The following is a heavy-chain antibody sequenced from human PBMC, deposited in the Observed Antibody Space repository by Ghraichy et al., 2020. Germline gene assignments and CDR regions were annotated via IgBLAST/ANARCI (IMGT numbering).Heavy chain of an antibody. D-gene: IGHD6-6*01. CDR3: ARLVFLYYLEY. Sequence: GSLRLSCAASGFAFSSYAMSWVRQAPGKGLEWVSSLSSGGASTYYADSVKGRFTISRHNSRNTVYLQLNSLRAEDTAIYYCARLVFLYYLEYWGQGTLVTVSS. CDR2: LSSGGAST. CDR1: GFAFSSYA. J-gene: IGHJ4*02. V-gene: IGHV3-23*01.